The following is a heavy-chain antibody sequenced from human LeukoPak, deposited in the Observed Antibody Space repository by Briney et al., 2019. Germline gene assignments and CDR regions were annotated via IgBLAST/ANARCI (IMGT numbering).Heavy chain of an antibody. V-gene: IGHV3-30*03. J-gene: IGHJ4*02. CDR1: GFTFSSYG. CDR2: ISYDGSKT. Sequence: GGSLRLSCAASGFTFSSYGMHWVRQAPGKGLEWVTFISYDGSKTYFTDSVKGRFTISRDYSKNTLFLLMNSLRTEDTAVYYCARQHTNSWFFGFDFWGQGTLVTVSS. CDR3: ARQHTNSWFFGFDF. D-gene: IGHD6-13*01.